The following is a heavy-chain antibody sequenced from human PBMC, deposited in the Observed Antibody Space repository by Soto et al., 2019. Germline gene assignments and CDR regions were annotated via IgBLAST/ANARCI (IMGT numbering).Heavy chain of an antibody. D-gene: IGHD4-17*01. CDR3: AKGKGSHYGDYVDY. V-gene: IGHV3-9*01. Sequence: GGSLRLSCVASGFTFDDYAMHWVRQVPGKGLAWVSGISWNSGYIGYADSVTGRFTISRDNDENSLYLEMDSLRIEDTALYYCAKGKGSHYGDYVDYWGQGTLVTVS. CDR2: ISWNSGYI. J-gene: IGHJ4*02. CDR1: GFTFDDYA.